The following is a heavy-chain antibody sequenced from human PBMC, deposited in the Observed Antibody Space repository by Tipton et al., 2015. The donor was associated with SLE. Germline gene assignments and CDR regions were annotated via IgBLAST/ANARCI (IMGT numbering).Heavy chain of an antibody. CDR2: IYGGGGT. D-gene: IGHD4-11*01. Sequence: TLSLTCTVSGASIGTYYWSWIRQPPGKGLEWIGYIYGGGGTHYNPSLMSRVTISVDTSKNQFSLRLTSVTAADTAVYYCARHFPRPVNDQYCFDYWGQGTLATVSS. CDR1: GASIGTYY. J-gene: IGHJ4*02. V-gene: IGHV4-59*08. CDR3: ARHFPRPVNDQYCFDY.